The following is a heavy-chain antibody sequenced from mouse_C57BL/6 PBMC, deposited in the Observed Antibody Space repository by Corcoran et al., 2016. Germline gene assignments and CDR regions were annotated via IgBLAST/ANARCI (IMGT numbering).Heavy chain of an antibody. V-gene: IGHV1-80*01. J-gene: IGHJ2*01. D-gene: IGHD1-2*01. CDR2: IYPGDGDT. Sequence: QVQLQQSGAELVKPGASVKISCKASGYAFSSYWMNWVKQRPGKGLEWIGQIYPGDGDTNYNGKFKGKATLTADKSSSTAYMQLSSLTSEDSAVYFCARSAPWYYFDYWGQGTTLTVSS. CDR1: GYAFSSYW. CDR3: ARSAPWYYFDY.